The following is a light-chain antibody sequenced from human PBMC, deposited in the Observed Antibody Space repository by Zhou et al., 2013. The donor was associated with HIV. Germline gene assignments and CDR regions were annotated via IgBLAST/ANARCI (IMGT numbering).Light chain of an antibody. V-gene: IGKV2-30*01. J-gene: IGKJ2*01. CDR2: MVS. CDR3: MQGTHWPPYT. CDR1: QSLVSSDGNTY. Sequence: DVVMTQSPLSLPVTLGQAASISCRSSQSLVSSDGNTYVYWFRQRPGQSPRRLIYMVSQRDSGVPDRFSGSGSGTDFTLKISRVEAEDVGVYYCMQGTHWPPYTFGQGTKLEIK.